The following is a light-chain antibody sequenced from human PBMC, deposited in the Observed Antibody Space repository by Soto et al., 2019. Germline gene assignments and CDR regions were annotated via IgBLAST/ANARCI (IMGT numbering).Light chain of an antibody. CDR3: QQYGYSLVT. CDR1: ESVTSNY. J-gene: IGKJ4*01. Sequence: EIVLTQSPGTLSLSAGERATLSCRASESVTSNYLAWYQQRPGQAPRLLIYGASSRATGTPDRFSGSGSGTDFTLTISRVEPEDFAVYYCQQYGYSLVTFGGGTKVEIK. V-gene: IGKV3-20*01. CDR2: GAS.